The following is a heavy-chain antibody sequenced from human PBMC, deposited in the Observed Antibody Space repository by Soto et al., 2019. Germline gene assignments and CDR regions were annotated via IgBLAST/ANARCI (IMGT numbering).Heavy chain of an antibody. J-gene: IGHJ6*01. CDR3: ARDVIGTRDGDYGMDV. Sequence: PSETLSFTCTVSGGSISSGGYYWSWIRQHPGKGLEWIGYIYYSGSTYYNPSLKSRVTISVDTSKNQFSLKLSSVTAADTAVYYCARDVIGTRDGDYGMDVWAQGTTAT. D-gene: IGHD3-22*01. CDR1: GGSISSGGYY. V-gene: IGHV4-31*02. CDR2: IYYSGST.